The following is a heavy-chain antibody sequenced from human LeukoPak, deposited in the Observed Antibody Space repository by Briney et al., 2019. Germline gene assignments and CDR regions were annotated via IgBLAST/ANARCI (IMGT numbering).Heavy chain of an antibody. J-gene: IGHJ6*03. CDR1: GYTSSSTA. CDR2: LTFYTDDS. V-gene: IGHV1-8*01. CDR3: ARGVEYGDDEDDDYYYSMDV. D-gene: IGHD4-17*01. Sequence: ASVKVSCKASGYTSSSTAIHWVRQATGQGLEWMGSLTFYTDDSVSTQKFQGRLTFSRDTSTNTDYMELSSLKSDDTAVYYCARGVEYGDDEDDDYYYSMDVWGKGTTVIVSS.